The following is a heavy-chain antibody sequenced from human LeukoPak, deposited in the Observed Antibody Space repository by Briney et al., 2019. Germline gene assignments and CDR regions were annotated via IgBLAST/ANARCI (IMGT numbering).Heavy chain of an antibody. D-gene: IGHD3-16*01. J-gene: IGHJ6*04. Sequence: ASVKVSCKASGGTFSSYAISWVRHAPGQGLEWMGGIIPIFGTANYAQKFQGRVTITADESTSTAYMELSSLRSEDTAVYYCATPGGGAFYYYGMDVWGKGTTVTVSS. CDR3: ATPGGGAFYYYGMDV. CDR1: GGTFSSYA. CDR2: IIPIFGTA. V-gene: IGHV1-69*01.